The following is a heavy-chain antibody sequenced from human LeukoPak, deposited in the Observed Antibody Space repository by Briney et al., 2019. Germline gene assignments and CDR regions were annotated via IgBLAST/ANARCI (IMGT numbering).Heavy chain of an antibody. J-gene: IGHJ4*02. D-gene: IGHD3-22*01. Sequence: SVKVSCKASGYTFTSYGISWVRQAPGHRLEWMGWISAYNGNTNYAQKLQGRVTMTTDTSTSTAYMELRSLRSDDTAVYYCARAWMAYYYDSSGYSPDYWGQGTLVTVSS. CDR2: ISAYNGNT. CDR3: ARAWMAYYYDSSGYSPDY. V-gene: IGHV1-18*01. CDR1: GYTFTSYG.